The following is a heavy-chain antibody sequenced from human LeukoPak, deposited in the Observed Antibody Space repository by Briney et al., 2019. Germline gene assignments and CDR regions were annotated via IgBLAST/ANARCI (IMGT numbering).Heavy chain of an antibody. CDR2: IYYSGST. J-gene: IGHJ3*02. V-gene: IGHV4-61*08. Sequence: PSQTLSLTCTVSGGSISSGDYYWRWIRQPPGKGLEWIGYIYYSGSTNYNPSLKSRVTISVDTSKNQFSLKLSSVTAADTAVYYCARVYDYVWGSYRLLDAFDIWGQGTMVTVSS. CDR3: ARVYDYVWGSYRLLDAFDI. D-gene: IGHD3-16*02. CDR1: GGSISSGDYY.